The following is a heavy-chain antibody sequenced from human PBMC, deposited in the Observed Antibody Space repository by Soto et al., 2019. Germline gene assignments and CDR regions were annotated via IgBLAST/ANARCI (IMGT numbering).Heavy chain of an antibody. CDR2: ISSSGNII. J-gene: IGHJ4*02. CDR1: GFTFSDYY. CDR3: ARDLGYYASDGYFDY. V-gene: IGHV3-11*01. D-gene: IGHD3-22*01. Sequence: QVQLVESGGNLVKPGGSLRLSCAGSGFTFSDYYMSWSRQAPGKGLEWVSYISSSGNIIYYADSVKGRFTISRDNAKNSLYLQMNSLRAEDTAVYCCARDLGYYASDGYFDYWGQGTLVTVSS.